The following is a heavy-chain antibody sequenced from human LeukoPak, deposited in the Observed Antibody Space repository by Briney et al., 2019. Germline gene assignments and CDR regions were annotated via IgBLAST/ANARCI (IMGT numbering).Heavy chain of an antibody. CDR3: ARTDGDFYYFDY. J-gene: IGHJ4*02. D-gene: IGHD4-17*01. CDR1: GYTFTSYY. V-gene: IGHV1-46*01. CDR2: INSSGGST. Sequence: ASVKVSCKASGYTFTSYYMHWVRQAPGQGLEWMGIINSSGGSTSYAQKFQGRVTMTRDTSTSTVYMELSSLRSEDTAVYYCARTDGDFYYFDYWGQGTLVTVSS.